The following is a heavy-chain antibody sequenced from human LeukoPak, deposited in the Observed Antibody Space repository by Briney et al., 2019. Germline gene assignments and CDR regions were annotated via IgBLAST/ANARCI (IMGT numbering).Heavy chain of an antibody. V-gene: IGHV4-59*01. Sequence: SETLSLTCTVSGGSISSYYWSWIRRPPGKGLEWIGYIYYSGSTNYSPSLKSRVTISVDTSKNQFSLKLSSVTAADTAVYYCARGKYYDFWSGYYRYYFDYWGQGTLVTVSS. D-gene: IGHD3-3*01. CDR2: IYYSGST. J-gene: IGHJ4*02. CDR1: GGSISSYY. CDR3: ARGKYYDFWSGYYRYYFDY.